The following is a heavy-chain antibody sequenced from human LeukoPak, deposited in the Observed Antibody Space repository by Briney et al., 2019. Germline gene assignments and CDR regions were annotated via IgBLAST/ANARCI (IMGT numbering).Heavy chain of an antibody. V-gene: IGHV1-2*02. CDR2: INPNSGGT. J-gene: IGHJ5*02. Sequence: ASVKVSCKASGYIFTAYYMHWVRQAPGQGLEWMGWINPNSGGTNYAQKFQGRVTMTRDTSISTAYMELSRLRSDDTAVYYCARGALVITGTTRVWFDPWGQGTLVTVSS. CDR3: ARGALVITGTTRVWFDP. D-gene: IGHD1-7*01. CDR1: GYIFTAYY.